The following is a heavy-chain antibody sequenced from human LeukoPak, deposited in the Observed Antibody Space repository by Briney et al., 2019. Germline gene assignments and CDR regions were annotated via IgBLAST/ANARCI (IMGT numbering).Heavy chain of an antibody. J-gene: IGHJ5*02. D-gene: IGHD2-8*01. CDR3: AKDRSDNKTSYAGYH. CDR1: GFTFSNAW. Sequence: GGSLRLSCAASGFTFSNAWMSWVRQAPGKGREWGGRSKSKTDGGTTDYAAPVKGRFTISRDDSKNTLYLHLNSLKTDATAVSYCAKDRSDNKTSYAGYHWGQGTLVTVSS. V-gene: IGHV3-15*01. CDR2: SKSKTDGGTT.